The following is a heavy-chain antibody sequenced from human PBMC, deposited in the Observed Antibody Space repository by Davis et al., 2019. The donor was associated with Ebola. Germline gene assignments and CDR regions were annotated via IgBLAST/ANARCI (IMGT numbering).Heavy chain of an antibody. CDR2: ISAYNGNT. Sequence: ASVQVSCKASGYTFTNYAVSWVRLAPGQGLEWMGWISAYNGNTNYAQKLQGRVTMTTDTSTSTAYMELRSLRSDDTAVYYCARVASGLGFDYWGQGTLVTVSS. V-gene: IGHV1-18*01. J-gene: IGHJ4*02. D-gene: IGHD6-19*01. CDR3: ARVASGLGFDY. CDR1: GYTFTNYA.